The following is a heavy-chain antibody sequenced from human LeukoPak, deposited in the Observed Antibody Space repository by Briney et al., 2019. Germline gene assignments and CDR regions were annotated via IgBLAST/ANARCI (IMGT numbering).Heavy chain of an antibody. CDR1: GGSISSGDYY. J-gene: IGHJ3*02. Sequence: KPSETLSLTCTVSGGSISSGDYYWSWIRQPPGKGLEWIGYIYYSGCTYYNPSLKSRVTISVDTSKNQFSLKLSSVTAADTAVYYCARDLGVENAFDIWGQGTMVTVSS. CDR3: ARDLGVENAFDI. V-gene: IGHV4-30-4*01. D-gene: IGHD3-16*01. CDR2: IYYSGCT.